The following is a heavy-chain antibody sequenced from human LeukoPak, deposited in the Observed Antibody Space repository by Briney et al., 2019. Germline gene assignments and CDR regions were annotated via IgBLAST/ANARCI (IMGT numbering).Heavy chain of an antibody. D-gene: IGHD3-22*01. Sequence: PSQTLSLTCTVSGVSISSGCFYWIWIRQHPGPGLEWSGYIYYSGSTYYNPSLKSRVTISVDTSKNQFSLKLSSVTAADTAVYYRSANYYDSSGYYYDFDYWGQGTLVTVSS. CDR3: SANYYDSSGYYYDFDY. CDR2: IYYSGST. CDR1: GVSISSGCFY. V-gene: IGHV4-31*03. J-gene: IGHJ4*02.